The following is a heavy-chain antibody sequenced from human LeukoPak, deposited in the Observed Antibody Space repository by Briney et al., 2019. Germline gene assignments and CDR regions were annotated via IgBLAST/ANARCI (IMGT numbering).Heavy chain of an antibody. Sequence: GGSLRLSCAASGFTFSNAWMSWVRQAPGKGLEWVGRIKSKTDGGTTDYAAPVKGRFTISRDDSKNTLYLQMNSLKTEDTAVYYCTTSAYYDSTSADYWGQGTLVTVSS. V-gene: IGHV3-15*01. D-gene: IGHD3-22*01. J-gene: IGHJ4*02. CDR3: TTSAYYDSTSADY. CDR2: IKSKTDGGTT. CDR1: GFTFSNAW.